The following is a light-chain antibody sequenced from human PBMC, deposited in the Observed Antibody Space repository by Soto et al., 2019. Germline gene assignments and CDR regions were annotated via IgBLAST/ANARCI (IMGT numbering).Light chain of an antibody. V-gene: IGKV3-11*01. J-gene: IGKJ5*01. CDR1: QSVSSY. Sequence: EIVLTQSPATLSLSPGERATLSCRASQSVSSYLAWYQQKPGQAPRLLIYDASNRATGIPARFSGSGSGTDFTLTISSLEPEDFAVYYCQQRRNGQVTFGQGTRLEIK. CDR3: QQRRNGQVT. CDR2: DAS.